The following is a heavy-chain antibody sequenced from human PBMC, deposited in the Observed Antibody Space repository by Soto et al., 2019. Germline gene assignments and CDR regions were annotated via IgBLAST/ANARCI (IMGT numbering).Heavy chain of an antibody. J-gene: IGHJ1*01. D-gene: IGHD3-16*01. Sequence: GGSLRLSCAASGFMFSAYTMNWVRQAPGKGLEWLSSISDDSSYIDYADSLRGRFAVSRDNARNSLYLQIDSLGVEDTAVYYCATPYYFNHWGPGTLVTVSS. CDR1: GFMFSAYT. V-gene: IGHV3-21*06. CDR2: ISDDSSYI. CDR3: ATPYYFNH.